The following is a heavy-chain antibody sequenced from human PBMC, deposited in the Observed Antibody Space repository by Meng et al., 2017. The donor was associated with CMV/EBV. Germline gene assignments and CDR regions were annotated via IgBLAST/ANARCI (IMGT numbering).Heavy chain of an antibody. CDR1: GGTFSSYA. J-gene: IGHJ4*02. CDR3: ARGSLEGQLADISLDY. Sequence: SVKVSCQASGGTFSSYAISWVRQAPGQGLEWMGGIIPIFGTANYAQKFQGRVTITTDESTSTAYMELSSLRSEDTAVYYCARGSLEGQLADISLDYWGQGTLVTVSS. D-gene: IGHD6-6*01. CDR2: IIPIFGTA. V-gene: IGHV1-69*05.